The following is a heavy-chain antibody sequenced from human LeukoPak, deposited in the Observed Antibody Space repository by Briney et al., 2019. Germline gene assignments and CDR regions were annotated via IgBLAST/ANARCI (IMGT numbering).Heavy chain of an antibody. CDR3: ATVPAARKGNY. D-gene: IGHD2-2*01. CDR2: ISSSSSTI. J-gene: IGHJ4*02. V-gene: IGHV3-48*01. CDR1: GFTFSSYS. Sequence: GGSLRLSCAASGFTFSSYSMNWVRQAPGKGLEWVSYISSSSSTIYYADSVKGRFTISRDNAKNSLYLQMNSLRAEDTAVYYCATVPAARKGNYWGQGTLVTGSS.